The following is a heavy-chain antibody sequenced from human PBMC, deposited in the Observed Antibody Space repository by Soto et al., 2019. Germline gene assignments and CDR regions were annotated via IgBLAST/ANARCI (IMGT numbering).Heavy chain of an antibody. CDR2: IYYSGST. CDR3: AREYSTEEYFDY. CDR1: GGSISSSSYY. D-gene: IGHD6-13*01. V-gene: IGHV4-39*02. Sequence: SETLSLTCTVSGGSISSSSYYWGWIRQPPGKGLEWIGSIYYSGSTYYNPSLKSRVTISVDTSKNQFSLKLSSVTAADTAVYYCAREYSTEEYFDYWGQGTLVTVSS. J-gene: IGHJ4*02.